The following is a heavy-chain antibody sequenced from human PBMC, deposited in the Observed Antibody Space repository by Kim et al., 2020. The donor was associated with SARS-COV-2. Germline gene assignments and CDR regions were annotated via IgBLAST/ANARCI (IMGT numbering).Heavy chain of an antibody. CDR1: GGSISSSNW. CDR2: IYHSGST. V-gene: IGHV4-4*02. D-gene: IGHD3-9*01. Sequence: SETLSLTCAVSGGSISSSNWWSWVRQPPGKGLEWIGEIYHSGSTNYNPSLKSRVTISVDKSKNQFSLKLSSVTAADTAVYYCARREKRYFGPSDAFDIWGQGTMVTVSS. CDR3: ARREKRYFGPSDAFDI. J-gene: IGHJ3*02.